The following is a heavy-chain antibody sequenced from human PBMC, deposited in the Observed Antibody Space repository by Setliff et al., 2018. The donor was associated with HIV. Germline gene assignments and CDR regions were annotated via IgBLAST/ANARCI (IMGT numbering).Heavy chain of an antibody. Sequence: SETLSLTCTVSGGSISSYYWSWIRQPPGKGLEWIGYIYYSGSTNYNPSLKSRVTISVDTSKNQFSLKLSSVTAADTAVYYCARHGNDYVWGSLDSWGQGTLVTVSS. D-gene: IGHD3-16*01. V-gene: IGHV4-59*01. CDR1: GGSISSYY. J-gene: IGHJ4*02. CDR3: ARHGNDYVWGSLDS. CDR2: IYYSGST.